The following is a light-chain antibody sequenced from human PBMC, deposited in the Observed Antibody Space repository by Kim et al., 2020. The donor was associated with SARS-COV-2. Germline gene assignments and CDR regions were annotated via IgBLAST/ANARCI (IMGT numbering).Light chain of an antibody. Sequence: LSPWEKATRSCGARQSVGSYVAWYPQKPRQAPTLLIYDASDEATGIPARFSGSESGTDFTLTISSLEPEDFAVYYCQQRRNWPPTFGQGTKVDIK. CDR2: DAS. CDR1: QSVGSY. J-gene: IGKJ1*01. V-gene: IGKV3-11*01. CDR3: QQRRNWPPT.